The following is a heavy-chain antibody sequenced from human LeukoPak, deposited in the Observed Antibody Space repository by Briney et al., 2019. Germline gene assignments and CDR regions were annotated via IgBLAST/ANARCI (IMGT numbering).Heavy chain of an antibody. J-gene: IGHJ4*02. Sequence: QTGGSLRLSCAASGFTVSSNYMSWVRQAPGKGLEWVSVIYSGGSTYYADSVMGRFTISRDNSKNTLYLQMNSLRAEDTAVYYCARGREEYGDYIVYFDYWGQGTLVTVSS. CDR2: IYSGGST. V-gene: IGHV3-53*01. D-gene: IGHD4-17*01. CDR1: GFTVSSNY. CDR3: ARGREEYGDYIVYFDY.